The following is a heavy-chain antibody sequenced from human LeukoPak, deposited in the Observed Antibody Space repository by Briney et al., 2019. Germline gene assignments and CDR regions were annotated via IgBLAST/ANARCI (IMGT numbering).Heavy chain of an antibody. CDR1: GYTFTSYY. J-gene: IGHJ4*02. Sequence: ASVKVSCKAPGYTFTSYYMHWVRQAPGQGLEWMGIINPSGGSTSYAQKFQGRVTMTRDTSTSTVYMELSSLRSEDTAVYYCARDGPMTYGSGKRGKIDYWGQGTLVTVSS. D-gene: IGHD3-10*01. V-gene: IGHV1-46*01. CDR3: ARDGPMTYGSGKRGKIDY. CDR2: INPSGGST.